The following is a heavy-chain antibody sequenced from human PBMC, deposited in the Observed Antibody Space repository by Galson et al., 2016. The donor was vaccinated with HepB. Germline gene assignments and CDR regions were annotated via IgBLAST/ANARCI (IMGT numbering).Heavy chain of an antibody. CDR3: ARDVLGYSDSLIDLRGEAFDI. CDR1: GYTFTSYA. Sequence: SVKVSCKASGYTFTSYAISWVRQAPGQGLEWMGWISAHNGNTSYAQNLQGRVTVTTDKSTSTAYMELRSLRSDDTAVYYCARDVLGYSDSLIDLRGEAFDIWGQGTKVTVSS. J-gene: IGHJ3*02. D-gene: IGHD3-9*01. V-gene: IGHV1-18*01. CDR2: ISAHNGNT.